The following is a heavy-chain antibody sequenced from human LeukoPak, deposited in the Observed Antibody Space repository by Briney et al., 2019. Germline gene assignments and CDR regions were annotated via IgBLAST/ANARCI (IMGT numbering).Heavy chain of an antibody. CDR2: IYYSGST. CDR3: ARLRGSPHPPFDY. J-gene: IGHJ4*02. D-gene: IGHD1-26*01. Sequence: PSETLSLTCTVSGGSISSYYWSWIRHPPGGGLECIGYIYYSGSTYYNPSLKSRVTISVDTSKNQFSLKLTSVTAADTAVYYCARLRGSPHPPFDYWGQGTLVTVSS. V-gene: IGHV4-59*08. CDR1: GGSISSYY.